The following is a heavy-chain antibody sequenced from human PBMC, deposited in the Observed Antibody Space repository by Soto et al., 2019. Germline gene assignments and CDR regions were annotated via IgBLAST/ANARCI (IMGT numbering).Heavy chain of an antibody. J-gene: IGHJ6*02. CDR3: ARHGGPDCSSTSCYEEAYYYYYGMDV. D-gene: IGHD2-2*01. CDR1: GYSFTSYW. Sequence: PGESLKISCKGSGYSFTSYWISWVRQMPGKGLEWMGRIDPSDSYTNYSPSFQGHVTISADKSISTAYLQWSSLKASDTAMYYCARHGGPDCSSTSCYEEAYYYYYGMDVWGQGTTVTVSS. V-gene: IGHV5-10-1*01. CDR2: IDPSDSYT.